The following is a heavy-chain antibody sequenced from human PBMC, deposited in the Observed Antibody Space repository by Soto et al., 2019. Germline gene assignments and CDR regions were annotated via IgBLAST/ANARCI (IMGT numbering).Heavy chain of an antibody. CDR3: ASLYSSGWQIFDYYYYYGTDV. Sequence: GGSLRLSCAASGFTFSSYSMNWVRQAPGKGLEWVSYISSSSSTIYYADSVKGRFTISRDNAKNSLYLQMNSLRDEDTAVYYSASLYSSGWQIFDYYYYYGTDVGGGGTPVTV. CDR1: GFTFSSYS. D-gene: IGHD6-19*01. CDR2: ISSSSSTI. V-gene: IGHV3-48*02. J-gene: IGHJ6*02.